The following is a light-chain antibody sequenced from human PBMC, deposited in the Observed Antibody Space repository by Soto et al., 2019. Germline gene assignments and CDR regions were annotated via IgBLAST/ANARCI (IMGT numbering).Light chain of an antibody. CDR2: EVN. J-gene: IGLJ1*01. CDR1: SSDVGGYNY. CDR3: TSYAGGNIV. Sequence: QSALTQPHSASGSPGQSVTISCTGTSSDVGGYNYVSWYQQYPRKVPKLMVYEVNNRPSGVADRFSGSKSGNTASLTVSGLQAEDEADYDCTSYAGGNIVFGTGTKVTVL. V-gene: IGLV2-8*01.